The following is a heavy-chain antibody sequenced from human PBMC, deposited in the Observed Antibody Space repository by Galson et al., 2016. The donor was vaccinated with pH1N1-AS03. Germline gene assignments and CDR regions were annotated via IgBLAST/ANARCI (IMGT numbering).Heavy chain of an antibody. J-gene: IGHJ4*02. CDR1: GFTFDDHA. CDR3: AKWMGMGYCSGGSCYPLDY. D-gene: IGHD2-15*01. CDR2: ISWDGGST. V-gene: IGHV3-43D*03. Sequence: SLRLSCAVSGFTFDDHAMHWVRQGPGKGLEWVSLISWDGGSTYYADSVKGRFTISRDNGKNYLYLQMNSLRLEDTALYYCAKWMGMGYCSGGSCYPLDYWGQETLVTVSS.